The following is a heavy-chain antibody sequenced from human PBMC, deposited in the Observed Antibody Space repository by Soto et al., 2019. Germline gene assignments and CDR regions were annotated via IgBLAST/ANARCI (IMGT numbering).Heavy chain of an antibody. J-gene: IGHJ4*02. CDR2: INHSGST. CDR1: GGFFSGYY. V-gene: IGHV4-34*01. CDR3: ARGYGGNGDC. D-gene: IGHD2-21*01. Sequence: PPEALGLTWAIYGGFFSGYYWNCSRQPPGKGLEWIGEINHSGSTNYNPSLKRGVTISVDTSKNQFSLTLSAVTAGGAAGYAFARGYGGNGDCWGQGSLVTV.